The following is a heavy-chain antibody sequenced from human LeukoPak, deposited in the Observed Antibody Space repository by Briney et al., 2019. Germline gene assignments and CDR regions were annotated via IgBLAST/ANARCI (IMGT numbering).Heavy chain of an antibody. Sequence: KSGGSLRLSCAASGFTFSNAWMSWVRQAPGKGLEWVGRIKSKTDGGTTDYAAPVKGRFTISRDDSKNTLYLQMNSLKTEDTAVYYCTTDPWAIVVVVAATRWGQGTLVTVSS. CDR3: TTDPWAIVVVVAATR. D-gene: IGHD2-15*01. V-gene: IGHV3-15*01. J-gene: IGHJ4*02. CDR1: GFTFSNAW. CDR2: IKSKTDGGTT.